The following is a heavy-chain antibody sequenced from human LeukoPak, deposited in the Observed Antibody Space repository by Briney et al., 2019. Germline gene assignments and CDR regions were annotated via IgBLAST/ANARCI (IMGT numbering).Heavy chain of an antibody. Sequence: GRCLRLSCASSGFTYSRYEMNWVRQAPAKGREWGSYIRSSGRNKFYADFVKGRFTVSRDNAKNSLYRQVNSQRGEDTAVYYCVRRYCGSTSCTLDPWGKDPVVSVS. CDR3: VRRYCGSTSCTLDP. D-gene: IGHD2-2*01. V-gene: IGHV3-48*03. J-gene: IGHJ5*02. CDR2: IRSSGRNK. CDR1: GFTYSRYE.